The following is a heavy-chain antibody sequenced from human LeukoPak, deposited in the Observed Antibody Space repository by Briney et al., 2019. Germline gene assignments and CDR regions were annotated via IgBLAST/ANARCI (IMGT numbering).Heavy chain of an antibody. Sequence: PGGSLRLSCAASGFTFSSYAISWVRQAPGKGLEWVSAITGNGGNTYYADSVKGRFAISRDNSKNTLYLQMSSLRAEDTAIYFCAKGYSSNYYGIFDFWGQRTMVTVSS. CDR1: GFTFSSYA. V-gene: IGHV3-23*01. D-gene: IGHD6-13*01. CDR3: AKGYSSNYYGIFDF. J-gene: IGHJ4*02. CDR2: ITGNGGNT.